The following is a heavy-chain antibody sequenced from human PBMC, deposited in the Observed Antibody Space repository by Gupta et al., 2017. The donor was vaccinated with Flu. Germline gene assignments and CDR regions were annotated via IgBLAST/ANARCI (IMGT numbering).Heavy chain of an antibody. D-gene: IGHD6-19*01. CDR2: IWYDGSNK. CDR3: ARALGQWLVLGY. V-gene: IGHV3-33*01. Sequence: QVQLVASGGGVVQPGRSLRLSCAASGFTYSSYGMHWVRQAPGMGLEWVAVIWYDGSNKYYADSVKGRFTIPRDNSKNTLYLQMNSLRAEDTAVYYCARALGQWLVLGYWGQGTLVTVSS. J-gene: IGHJ4*02. CDR1: GFTYSSYG.